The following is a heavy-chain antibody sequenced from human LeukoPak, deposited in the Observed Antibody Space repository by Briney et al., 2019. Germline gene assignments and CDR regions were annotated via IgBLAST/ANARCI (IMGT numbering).Heavy chain of an antibody. J-gene: IGHJ4*02. CDR3: ARDPRSTNYYDRSGYYGDYFDD. CDR1: GYTFTSYG. CDR2: ISVYNGNT. V-gene: IGHV1-18*01. D-gene: IGHD3-22*01. Sequence: ASVKVSCKASGYTFTSYGISWVRQAPGQGFEWLGWISVYNGNTKYAQKLQCRVTMTTDTSTSTAYVERRSLRSDDTAVYYCARDPRSTNYYDRSGYYGDYFDDWGQGTLVTVSS.